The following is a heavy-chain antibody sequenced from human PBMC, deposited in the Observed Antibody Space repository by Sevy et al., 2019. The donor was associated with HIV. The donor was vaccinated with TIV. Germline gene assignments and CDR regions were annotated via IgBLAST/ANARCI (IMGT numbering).Heavy chain of an antibody. V-gene: IGHV1-46*04. J-gene: IGHJ4*02. CDR3: ARMLSCGGACYYFDS. CDR1: GYTFSNFD. D-gene: IGHD2-21*02. CDR2: INPSGGYT. Sequence: ASVKVSCKASGYTFSNFDIHWVRQAPGQGLESMGLINPSGGYTNYVQSLQGRVTMTRDTSATTVYMELRSLRSEDTAVYYCARMLSCGGACYYFDSWGQGTLVTVSS.